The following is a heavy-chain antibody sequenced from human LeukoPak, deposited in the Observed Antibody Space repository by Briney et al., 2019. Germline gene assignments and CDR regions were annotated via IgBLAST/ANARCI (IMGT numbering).Heavy chain of an antibody. J-gene: IGHJ5*02. Sequence: SETPSLTCTVSDGSMRTYYWSWIRQTQGKGLEWIAYIDYSGGTNYNPSLKSRVTILVDTSKNQFSLKLNSVTAADTAVYYCARFLFQRFDPWGQGTLVTVSS. CDR1: DGSMRTYY. CDR3: ARFLFQRFDP. V-gene: IGHV4-59*01. CDR2: IDYSGGT.